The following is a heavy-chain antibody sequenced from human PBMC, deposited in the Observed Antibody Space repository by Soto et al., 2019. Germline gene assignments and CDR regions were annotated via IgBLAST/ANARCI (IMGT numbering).Heavy chain of an antibody. Sequence: QVQLQQWGAGLLKPSETLSLTCAVYVGSFSGYYWSWIRQPPGKGLEWIGEINHSGSTNYNPSLKCRVNISVDTSKNQFSLKLSSVTAADTAVYYCARGSSWGQGTLVTVSS. J-gene: IGHJ5*02. CDR3: ARGSS. D-gene: IGHD2-2*01. V-gene: IGHV4-34*01. CDR1: VGSFSGYY. CDR2: INHSGST.